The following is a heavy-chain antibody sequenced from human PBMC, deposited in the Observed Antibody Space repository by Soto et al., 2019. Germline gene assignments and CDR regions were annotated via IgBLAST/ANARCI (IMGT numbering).Heavy chain of an antibody. CDR3: ARLEGLATISYYFDC. J-gene: IGHJ4*02. Sequence: SETLSLTCSVSDDSINSDTNYWGWIRQPPGKGLEWIGSIYYRGNAYYNPSLQTRVTISLDKSKSQFSLKLNSVTAADSAVYFCARLEGLATISYYFDCWGPGARVTVSS. D-gene: IGHD5-12*01. V-gene: IGHV4-39*01. CDR2: IYYRGNA. CDR1: DDSINSDTNY.